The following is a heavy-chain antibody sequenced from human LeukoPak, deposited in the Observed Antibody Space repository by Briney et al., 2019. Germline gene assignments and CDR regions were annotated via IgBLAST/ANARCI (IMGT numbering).Heavy chain of an antibody. D-gene: IGHD2-2*01. CDR3: ARVYCSSTSRSTANWFDP. Sequence: SVKVCCKASGGTFSSYAISWVRQAPGQGLEWMGGIIPIFGTTNYAQKFQGRITITADKSTSTAYMELSSLRSEDTAVYYCARVYCSSTSRSTANWFDPWGQGTLVTVSS. V-gene: IGHV1-69*06. CDR2: IIPIFGTT. CDR1: GGTFSSYA. J-gene: IGHJ5*02.